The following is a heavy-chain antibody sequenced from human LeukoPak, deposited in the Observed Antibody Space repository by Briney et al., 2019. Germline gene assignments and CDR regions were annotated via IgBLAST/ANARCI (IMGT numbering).Heavy chain of an antibody. CDR3: AKVDTAMGDY. V-gene: IGHV3-23*01. CDR2: ISGSGGST. CDR1: GDSVSSAGYH. Sequence: PSETLSLTCSVSGDSVSSAGYHWSWVRQAPGKGLEWVSAISGSGGSTYYADSVKGRFTISRDNSKNTLYLQMNSLRAEDTAVYYCAKVDTAMGDYWGQGTLVTVSS. J-gene: IGHJ4*02. D-gene: IGHD5-18*01.